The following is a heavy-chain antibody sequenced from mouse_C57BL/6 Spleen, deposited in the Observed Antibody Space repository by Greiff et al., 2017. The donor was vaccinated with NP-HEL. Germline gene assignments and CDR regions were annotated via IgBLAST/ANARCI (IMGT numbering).Heavy chain of an antibody. D-gene: IGHD1-1*01. V-gene: IGHV5-4*01. CDR1: GFTFSSYA. CDR2: ISDGGSYT. J-gene: IGHJ2*01. CDR3: ARDDYYGSSFDY. Sequence: VMLVESGGGLVKPGGSLKLSCAASGFTFSSYAMSWVRQTPEKRLEWVATISDGGSYTYYPDNVKGRFTISRDNAKNNLYLQMSHLKSEDTAMYYCARDDYYGSSFDYWGQGTTLTVSS.